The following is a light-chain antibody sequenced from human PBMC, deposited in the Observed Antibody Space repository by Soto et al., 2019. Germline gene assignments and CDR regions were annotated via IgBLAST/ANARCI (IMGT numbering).Light chain of an antibody. CDR3: QQSYSSLPYT. J-gene: IGKJ2*01. CDR2: GAS. Sequence: DLQMTQSPSSLSASVGDRVTITCRASQDIDSYLNWYQQKPGKAPNLLIYGASSLYSGVPSRFSGSGSGTDFTLTISSLQPEDFATYYCQQSYSSLPYTFGQGTKLEI. V-gene: IGKV1-39*01. CDR1: QDIDSY.